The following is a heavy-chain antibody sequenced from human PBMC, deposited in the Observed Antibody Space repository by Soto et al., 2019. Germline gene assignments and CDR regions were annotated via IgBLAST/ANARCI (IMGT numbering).Heavy chain of an antibody. CDR1: GYSFTNYW. V-gene: IGHV5-51*01. Sequence: GESLKISCKGSGYSFTNYWIGWVRQMPGKGLEWMGIINPADSDTRYSPSFQGQVTVSADKSISTAYLQRGSLKASDTAMYYCVRPDNTGYSSNWGQGTSVTVSA. CDR2: INPADSDT. CDR3: VRPDNTGYSSN. J-gene: IGHJ4*02. D-gene: IGHD3-22*01.